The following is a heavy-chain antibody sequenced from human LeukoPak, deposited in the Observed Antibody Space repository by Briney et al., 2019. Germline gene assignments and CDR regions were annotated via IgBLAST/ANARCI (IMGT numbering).Heavy chain of an antibody. V-gene: IGHV4-59*08. CDR1: GGSINSYY. Sequence: SETLSLTCTVSGGSINSYYWSWIRQPPGKGLEWIGYIYDSGSTNYNPSLKSRVTISVDTSKNQFSLKLSSVTAADTAVYYCARQLRLRYFDWLSRSYYFDYWGQGTLVTVSS. CDR2: IYDSGST. CDR3: ARQLRLRYFDWLSRSYYFDY. D-gene: IGHD3-9*01. J-gene: IGHJ4*02.